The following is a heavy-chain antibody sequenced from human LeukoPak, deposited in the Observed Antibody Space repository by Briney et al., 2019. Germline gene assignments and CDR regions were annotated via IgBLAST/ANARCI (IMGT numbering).Heavy chain of an antibody. Sequence: ASVKVSCKASGYTFTSYDINWVRQATGQGLEWVGWMNPNSGNTGYAQKFQGRVTMTRNTSISTAYMELSSLRSEDTAVYYCALLYYDSSGYVVPWGQGTLVTVSS. V-gene: IGHV1-8*01. J-gene: IGHJ5*02. D-gene: IGHD3-22*01. CDR3: ALLYYDSSGYVVP. CDR1: GYTFTSYD. CDR2: MNPNSGNT.